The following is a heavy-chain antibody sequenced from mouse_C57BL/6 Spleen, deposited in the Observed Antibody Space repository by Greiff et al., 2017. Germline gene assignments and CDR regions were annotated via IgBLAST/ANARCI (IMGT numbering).Heavy chain of an antibody. J-gene: IGHJ3*01. Sequence: EVQLVESGGGLVKPGGSLKLSCAASGFTFSDYGMHWVRQAPEKGLEWVAYISSGSSTIYYADTVKGRFTISRDNAKNTLFLQMTSLRSEDTAMYYCARESYYGSSSWFAYWGQGTLVTVSA. D-gene: IGHD1-1*01. CDR2: ISSGSSTI. V-gene: IGHV5-17*01. CDR1: GFTFSDYG. CDR3: ARESYYGSSSWFAY.